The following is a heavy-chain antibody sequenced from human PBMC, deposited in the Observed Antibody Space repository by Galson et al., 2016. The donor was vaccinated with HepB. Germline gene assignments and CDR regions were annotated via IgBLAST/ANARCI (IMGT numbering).Heavy chain of an antibody. CDR3: AKYQGGQNGDKYFGDY. D-gene: IGHD2-21*02. J-gene: IGHJ3*01. Sequence: SLRLSCAASGFTFSTYAMAWVRQAPGKGLEWVSGVSRSGDYTFYAVSVRGRFTISRDNSKNTVYLQMNSLRAEDTAIYYCAKYQGGQNGDKYFGDYWGQGTMVIVSS. CDR1: GFTFSTYA. CDR2: VSRSGDYT. V-gene: IGHV3-23*01.